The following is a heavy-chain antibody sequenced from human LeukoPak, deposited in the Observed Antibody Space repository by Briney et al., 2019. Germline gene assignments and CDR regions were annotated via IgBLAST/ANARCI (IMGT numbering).Heavy chain of an antibody. CDR2: INAGNGNT. CDR3: ARDKYNWNDEDYYYGMDV. Sequence: ASVKVSCKASGYTFTGYHMHWVRQAPGQRLEWMGWINAGNGNTKYSQKFQGRVTITRDTSASTAYMELSSLRSEDTAVYYCARDKYNWNDEDYYYGMDVWGKGTTVTVSS. J-gene: IGHJ6*04. D-gene: IGHD1-1*01. CDR1: GYTFTGYH. V-gene: IGHV1-3*01.